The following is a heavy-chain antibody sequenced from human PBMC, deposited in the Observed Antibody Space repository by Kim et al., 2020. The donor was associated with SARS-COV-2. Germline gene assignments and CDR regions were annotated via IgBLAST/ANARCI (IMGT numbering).Heavy chain of an antibody. Sequence: ADSVKGRFPISRDNAKHSLYLQMNSLRAEDTALYYCAKGVVVVAGDWFDPWGQGTLVTVSS. CDR3: AKGVVVVAGDWFDP. V-gene: IGHV3-9*01. J-gene: IGHJ5*02. D-gene: IGHD2-15*01.